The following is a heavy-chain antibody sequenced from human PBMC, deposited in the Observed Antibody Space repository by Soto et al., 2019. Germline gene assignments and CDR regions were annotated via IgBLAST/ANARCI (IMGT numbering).Heavy chain of an antibody. J-gene: IGHJ6*02. D-gene: IGHD4-17*01. CDR2: IYHSGST. Sequence: PSETLSLTCAVSGGSISSGGYSWSWIRQPPGKGLEWIGYIYHSGSTYYNPSLKSRVTISVDRSKNQFSLKLSSVTAADTAVYYCAGFYGDYVGNYYYYGMDVWGPGPTVTGSS. CDR3: AGFYGDYVGNYYYYGMDV. CDR1: GGSISSGGYS. V-gene: IGHV4-30-2*01.